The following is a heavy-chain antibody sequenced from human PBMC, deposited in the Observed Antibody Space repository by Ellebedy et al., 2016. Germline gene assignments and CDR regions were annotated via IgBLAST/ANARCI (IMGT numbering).Heavy chain of an antibody. V-gene: IGHV1-69*04. CDR3: AASARPIVGATDPDY. CDR2: IIPILGIA. J-gene: IGHJ4*02. Sequence: SVKVSXKASGGTFSSYAISWVRQAPGQGLEWMGRIIPILGIANYAQKFQGRVTITADKSTSTAYMELSSLRSEDTAVYYCAASARPIVGATDPDYWGQGTLVTVSS. D-gene: IGHD1-26*01. CDR1: GGTFSSYA.